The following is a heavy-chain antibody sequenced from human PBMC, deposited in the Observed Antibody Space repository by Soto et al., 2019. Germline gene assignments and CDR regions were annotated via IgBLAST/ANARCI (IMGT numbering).Heavy chain of an antibody. Sequence: GASVKVSCKASGYTFTSYGISWVRQAPGQGLEWMGGIIPIFDTANYAQNFQGRVTITADEYTSTAYMELSSLRSEDTAVYYCARHDCISSSCYYYYYYGMDVWGQGTTVTVSS. D-gene: IGHD2-2*01. CDR3: ARHDCISSSCYYYYYYGMDV. CDR1: GYTFTSYG. V-gene: IGHV1-69*13. J-gene: IGHJ6*02. CDR2: IIPIFDTA.